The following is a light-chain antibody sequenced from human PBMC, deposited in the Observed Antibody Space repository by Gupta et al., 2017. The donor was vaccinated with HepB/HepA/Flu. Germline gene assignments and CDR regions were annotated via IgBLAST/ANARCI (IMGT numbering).Light chain of an antibody. CDR1: QSHASY. V-gene: IGKV3-11*01. CDR3: QLRSNGPPEGT. CDR2: DAS. J-gene: IGKJ4*01. Sequence: EIVLTQSPATLSLSPGERATLTSRARQSHASYFAWYQQKPGQAHRLLIYDASSSAPGVAARFSGSGSGTDFTLTISSRDPEAAELYSCQLRSNGPPEGTFGGGTKVEI.